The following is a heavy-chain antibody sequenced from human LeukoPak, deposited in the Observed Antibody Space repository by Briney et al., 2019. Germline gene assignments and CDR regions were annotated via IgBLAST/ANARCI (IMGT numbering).Heavy chain of an antibody. Sequence: GASVKVSCKASGGTFSSYAFSWVRQAPGQGLEWMGGIIPLFGSTNYAQKFQGRVSITTDESTSTVYLELISLRSDDTAVYFCARDRPSAGSSPFDYWGQGTLVTVSS. D-gene: IGHD6-13*01. CDR1: GGTFSSYA. CDR3: ARDRPSAGSSPFDY. CDR2: IIPLFGST. V-gene: IGHV1-69*05. J-gene: IGHJ4*02.